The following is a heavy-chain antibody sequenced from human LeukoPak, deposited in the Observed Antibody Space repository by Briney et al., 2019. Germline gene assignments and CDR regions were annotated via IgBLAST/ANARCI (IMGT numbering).Heavy chain of an antibody. D-gene: IGHD2-15*01. Sequence: PGGSLRLSCAASGFSFNDASMSWVRRAPGKGLEWVGCIKSMTDGETTDYAAPVKGRFTISRDDSRNTLYLQMTTLKAEDTALYYCTTDPHSGYCSGVSCYPYDYWGQGTLVTVSS. CDR2: IKSMTDGETT. CDR3: TTDPHSGYCSGVSCYPYDY. CDR1: GFSFNDAS. J-gene: IGHJ4*02. V-gene: IGHV3-15*01.